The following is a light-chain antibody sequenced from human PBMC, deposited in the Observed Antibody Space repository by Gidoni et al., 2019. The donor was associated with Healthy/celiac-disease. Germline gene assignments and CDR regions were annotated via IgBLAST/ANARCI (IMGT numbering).Light chain of an antibody. CDR2: AAS. Sequence: AIRMTQSPSSFSASTGDRVTITCRASQGISSYLAWYQQKPGKAPKLLIYAASTLQSGVPSRFSGSGSGTDFTLTISCLQSEDFATYYCQQYYSYPCTFGQXTKVEIK. V-gene: IGKV1-8*01. CDR1: QGISSY. J-gene: IGKJ1*01. CDR3: QQYYSYPCT.